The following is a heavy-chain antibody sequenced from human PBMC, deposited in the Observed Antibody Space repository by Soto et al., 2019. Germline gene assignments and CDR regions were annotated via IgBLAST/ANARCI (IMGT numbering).Heavy chain of an antibody. V-gene: IGHV1-18*01. D-gene: IGHD6-13*01. CDR3: ARDRAAGNCDY. CDR1: GYTFTSYG. Sequence: QVQLVQAGAEVKKPGDSGEFACKASGYTFTSYGISWVRQAPGQGLEWMGWISAYNGNTNYAQNLQGRVTMNTDTSTSTAYMELRSLKSDDTAVYYCARDRAAGNCDYWGQGTLVTVSS. J-gene: IGHJ4*02. CDR2: ISAYNGNT.